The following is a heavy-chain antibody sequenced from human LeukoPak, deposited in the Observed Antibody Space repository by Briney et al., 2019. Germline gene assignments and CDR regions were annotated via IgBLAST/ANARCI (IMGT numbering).Heavy chain of an antibody. CDR1: GYTFTSYY. CDR2: INPSGGST. CDR3: ARSSRGRRMVVAKYYFDY. J-gene: IGHJ4*02. V-gene: IGHV1-46*01. D-gene: IGHD2-15*01. Sequence: ASVKVSCKASGYTFTSYYMHWVRQAPGQGLEWMGIINPSGGSTSYAQKFQGRVTMTRDTSTSTVYTELSRLRSEDTAVYYCARSSRGRRMVVAKYYFDYWGQGTLVTVSS.